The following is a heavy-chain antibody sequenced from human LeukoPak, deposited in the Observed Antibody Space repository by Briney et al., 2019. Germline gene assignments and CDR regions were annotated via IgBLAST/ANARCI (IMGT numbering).Heavy chain of an antibody. CDR3: ARHVTGYYFDS. V-gene: IGHV4-59*08. J-gene: IGHJ4*02. Sequence: SETLSFTCTVSGGSISSYYWSWIRQPPGKGLEWIGYIYYRGSTNYNPSLKSRVTISVDTSKNQFSLKLSSVTAADTAVYYCARHVTGYYFDSWGQGTLVTVSS. D-gene: IGHD1-14*01. CDR2: IYYRGST. CDR1: GGSISSYY.